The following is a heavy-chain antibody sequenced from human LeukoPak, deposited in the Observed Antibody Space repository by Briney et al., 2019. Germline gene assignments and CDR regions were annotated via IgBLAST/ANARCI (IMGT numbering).Heavy chain of an antibody. CDR2: IYYSGST. CDR1: GGSISSSSYY. CDR3: ARDHCSGGSCHNWFDP. V-gene: IGHV4-39*07. D-gene: IGHD2-15*01. Sequence: PSETLSLTCTVSGGSISSSSYYWGWIRQPPGKGLEWIGSIYYSGSTYYNPSLKSRVTISVDTSKNQFSLKLSSVTAADTAVYYCARDHCSGGSCHNWFDPWGQGTLVTVSS. J-gene: IGHJ5*02.